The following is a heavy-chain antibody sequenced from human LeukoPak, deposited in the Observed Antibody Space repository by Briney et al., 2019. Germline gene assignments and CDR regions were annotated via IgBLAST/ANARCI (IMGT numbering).Heavy chain of an antibody. D-gene: IGHD2-21*02. CDR3: ASLSVVVTAIPA. V-gene: IGHV4-38-2*02. CDR2: IYHSGST. CDR1: GYSISSGYY. Sequence: SETLSLTCTVSGYSISSGYYWGWIRQPPGKGLEWIGSIYHSGSTYYNPSLKSRVTISVDTSKNQFSLKLSSVTAADTAVYYCASLSVVVTAIPAWGQGTLVTVSS. J-gene: IGHJ5*02.